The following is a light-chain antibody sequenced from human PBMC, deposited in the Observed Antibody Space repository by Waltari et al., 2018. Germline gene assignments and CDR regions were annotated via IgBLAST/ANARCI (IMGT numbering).Light chain of an antibody. V-gene: IGLV2-23*02. CDR1: SSAFGKSNL. CDR2: EVS. J-gene: IGLJ1*01. Sequence: QSALTQPASVSGSPGQSTTISCTGASSAFGKSNLVSWFQQYPAKAPTLLIYEVSNRPSGVAHRFAGSKSGNTASLTISGLWTEDEADYYCSSNAGGHVVFGSGTKVTVL. CDR3: SSNAGGHVV.